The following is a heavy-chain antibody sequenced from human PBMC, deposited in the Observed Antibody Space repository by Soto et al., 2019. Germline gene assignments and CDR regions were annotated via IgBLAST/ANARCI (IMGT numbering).Heavy chain of an antibody. V-gene: IGHV3-73*02. CDR1: GFTFSGSA. CDR3: TRQGYCSSTSCYAYYYYGMDV. D-gene: IGHD2-2*01. Sequence: EVQLVESGGGLVQPGGSLKLSCAASGFTFSGSAMHWVRQASGKGLEWVGRIRSKANSYATAYAASVKGRFTISRDDSKNTTYLQMNSLKTEDTAVYYCTRQGYCSSTSCYAYYYYGMDVW. CDR2: IRSKANSYAT. J-gene: IGHJ6*01.